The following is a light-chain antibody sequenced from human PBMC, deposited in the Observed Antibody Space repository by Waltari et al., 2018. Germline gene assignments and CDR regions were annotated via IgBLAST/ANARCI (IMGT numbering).Light chain of an antibody. CDR3: QHYVRLPVT. V-gene: IGKV3-20*01. J-gene: IGKJ4*02. Sequence: EIVLTQSPGILSLSPGEGATRSCRASQSVGRSLAWYQQKPGQAPRLVISGASNRATGIPDRFSGSGSGTDFSLTISRLEPEDFAVYYCQHYVRLPVTFGRGTKVEIK. CDR2: GAS. CDR1: QSVGRS.